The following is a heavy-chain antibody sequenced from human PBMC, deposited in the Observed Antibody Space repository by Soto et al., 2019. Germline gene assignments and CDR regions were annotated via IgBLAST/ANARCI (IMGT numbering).Heavy chain of an antibody. D-gene: IGHD5-18*01. J-gene: IGHJ4*02. Sequence: HVELVQSGADVKNTGASVTISCKASGYTFTDYALHWVRQAPGQRLEWMGWMNAGVGNTLYSQKFQGRITITRGTSASTAYMELNSLKSEATAIYYCARDTGYTFGSLNYWGPGTLVTVSS. CDR1: GYTFTDYA. CDR2: MNAGVGNT. V-gene: IGHV1-3*01. CDR3: ARDTGYTFGSLNY.